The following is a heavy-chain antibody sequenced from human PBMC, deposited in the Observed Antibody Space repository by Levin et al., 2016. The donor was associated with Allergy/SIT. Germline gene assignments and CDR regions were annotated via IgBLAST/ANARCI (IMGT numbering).Heavy chain of an antibody. J-gene: IGHJ6*02. CDR2: INPKTNDT. CDR1: ENTRVGYH. V-gene: IGHV1-2*02. CDR3: AGDWAMDV. Sequence: ASVKVSCKTSENTRVGYHMHWVRQAPRQGLEWMGWINPKTNDTHYAQKFRGRVTMTGDTSTRTVFMELTRLKFDDTAVYYCAGDWAMDVWGQGTTVT. D-gene: IGHD7-27*01.